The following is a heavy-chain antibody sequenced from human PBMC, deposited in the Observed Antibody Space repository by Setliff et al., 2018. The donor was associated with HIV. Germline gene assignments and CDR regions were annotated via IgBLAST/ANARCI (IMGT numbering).Heavy chain of an antibody. D-gene: IGHD3-9*01. J-gene: IGHJ4*02. CDR3: ASVYGYILTGHFDY. CDR2: IRSIGHDGTI. Sequence: GGSLRLSCTASGFPFGDYAMGGVRQTPWKGLEWVSWIRSIGHDGTIEYAASVKVRFTISRDNAKNSLYLQMNRLSAEDMAVYYCASVYGYILTGHFDYWGQGTLVTVSS. CDR1: GFPFGDYA. V-gene: IGHV3-11*04.